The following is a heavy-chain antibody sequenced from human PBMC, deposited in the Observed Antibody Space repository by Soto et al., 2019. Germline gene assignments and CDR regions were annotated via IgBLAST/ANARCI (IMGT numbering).Heavy chain of an antibody. CDR1: GFTFSSYG. V-gene: IGHV3-30*18. D-gene: IGHD3-9*01. CDR2: ISYDGSNK. CDR3: AKDFDLIITQYYFDY. J-gene: IGHJ4*02. Sequence: GGSLRLSCAASGFTFSSYGMHWVRQAPGKGLEWVAVISYDGSNKYYADSVKGRFTISRDNSKNTLYLQMNSLRAEDTAVYYCAKDFDLIITQYYFDYWGQGTLVTVSS.